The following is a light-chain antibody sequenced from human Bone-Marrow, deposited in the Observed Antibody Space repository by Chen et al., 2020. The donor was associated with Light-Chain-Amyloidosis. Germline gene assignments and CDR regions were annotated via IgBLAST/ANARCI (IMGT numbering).Light chain of an antibody. CDR1: QSVSTY. CDR3: KQRTGWRLLT. Sequence: EIVLTQSPATLSLSPGERATLSCRSSQSVSTYLAWYQHKPGQAPRLLIDDASYRANGIPARFSGGGSGTDFTLTISSLEPEDFAVYYCKQRTGWRLLTFGGGTKVE. J-gene: IGKJ4*01. V-gene: IGKV3-11*01. CDR2: DAS.